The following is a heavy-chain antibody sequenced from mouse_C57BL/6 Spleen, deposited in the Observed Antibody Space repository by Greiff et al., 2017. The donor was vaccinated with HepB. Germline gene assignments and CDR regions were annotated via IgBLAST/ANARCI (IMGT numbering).Heavy chain of an antibody. CDR1: GFNIKNTY. J-gene: IGHJ3*01. CDR3: ARSDYGSSSWFAY. V-gene: IGHV14-3*01. CDR2: IDPANGNT. D-gene: IGHD1-1*01. Sequence: VQLQQSVAELVRPGASVKLSCTASGFNIKNTYMHWVKQRPEQGLEWIGRIDPANGNTKYAPKFQGKATITAETSSNTAYLQLSSLTSEDTAIYYCARSDYGSSSWFAYWGQGTLVTVSA.